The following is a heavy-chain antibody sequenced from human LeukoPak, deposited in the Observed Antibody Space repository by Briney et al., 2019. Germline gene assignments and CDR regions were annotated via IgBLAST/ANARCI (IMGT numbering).Heavy chain of an antibody. J-gene: IGHJ4*02. CDR1: GFIFTKHA. CDR3: AKNVLVKRYSDY. Sequence: GSLRLSCVASGFIFTKHAISGVRQAPGKGLQWVSVISGGGRTTEYADSVKGRFTVSRDISKNTVFQQMDSLRVEDTAIYYCAKNVLVKRYSDYWGQGVVVTVSS. D-gene: IGHD3-22*01. V-gene: IGHV3-23*01. CDR2: ISGGGRTT.